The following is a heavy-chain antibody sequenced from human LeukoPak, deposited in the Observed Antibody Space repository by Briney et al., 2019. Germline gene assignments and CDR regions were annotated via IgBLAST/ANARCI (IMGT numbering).Heavy chain of an antibody. CDR3: ARGTQLVPFDY. CDR1: GGSFSGYY. Sequence: SETLSLTCAVYGGSFSGYYWSWIRQPPGKGLEWIGEINHSGSTNYNPSLKSRVTISVDTSKNQFSLKLSSVTAADTAVYYCARGTQLVPFDYWGQGTLVTVSS. V-gene: IGHV4-34*01. CDR2: INHSGST. D-gene: IGHD6-13*01. J-gene: IGHJ4*02.